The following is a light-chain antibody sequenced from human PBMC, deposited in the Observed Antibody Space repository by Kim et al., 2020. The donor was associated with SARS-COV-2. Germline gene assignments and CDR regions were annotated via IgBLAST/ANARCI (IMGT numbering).Light chain of an antibody. Sequence: PVERATLSCRASQSVSGTYLAWYQQKPGQAPRLLIYGASSRATGIPDRFSGSGSGTDFTLTINRLEPEDFAVYYCQQYDSSSRWTFGQGTKVDIK. V-gene: IGKV3-20*01. J-gene: IGKJ1*01. CDR2: GAS. CDR1: QSVSGTY. CDR3: QQYDSSSRWT.